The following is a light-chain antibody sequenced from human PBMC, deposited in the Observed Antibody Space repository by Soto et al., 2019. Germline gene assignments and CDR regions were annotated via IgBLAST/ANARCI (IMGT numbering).Light chain of an antibody. CDR2: DAS. CDR1: QSVSSY. Sequence: EIVMTESPGTVSLSPGERASLSCRASQSVSSYLAWYQQKLGQAPRLLISDASDRATGIPDRFSGSGSGTDFTLTISRLVPEDFAVYYCQQYGDSPVTFGQGTKVDIK. CDR3: QQYGDSPVT. V-gene: IGKV3-20*01. J-gene: IGKJ1*01.